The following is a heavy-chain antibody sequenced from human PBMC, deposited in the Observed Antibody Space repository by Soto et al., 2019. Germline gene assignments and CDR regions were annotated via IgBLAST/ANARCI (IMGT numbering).Heavy chain of an antibody. D-gene: IGHD1-26*01. CDR3: ARFRVVGATTGGMDV. Sequence: PGESLKISCKGSGYSFTIYWIGWVRQMPGKGLEWMGIIYPGDSDTRYSPSFQGQVTISADKSISTAYLQWSSLKASDTAMYYCARFRVVGATTGGMDVWGQGTTVTVSS. V-gene: IGHV5-51*01. CDR1: GYSFTIYW. CDR2: IYPGDSDT. J-gene: IGHJ6*02.